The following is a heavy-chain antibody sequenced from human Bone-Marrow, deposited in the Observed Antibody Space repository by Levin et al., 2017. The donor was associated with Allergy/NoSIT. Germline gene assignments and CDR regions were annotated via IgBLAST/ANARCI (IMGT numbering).Heavy chain of an antibody. CDR1: GFTFSSYS. CDR2: IGSRNQI. Sequence: GGSLRLSCAASGFTFSSYSLTWVRQAPGKGLEWVAHIGSRNQIFYADSVRGRFIISRDNAKNSVFLQVNTLRAEDTAIYYCARVVGAFSNYFDYWGQGSLVTVSS. J-gene: IGHJ4*02. V-gene: IGHV3-21*05. CDR3: ARVVGAFSNYFDY. D-gene: IGHD1-26*01.